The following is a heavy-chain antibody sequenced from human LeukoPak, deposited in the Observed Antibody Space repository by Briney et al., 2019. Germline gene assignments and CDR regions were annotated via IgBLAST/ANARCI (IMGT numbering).Heavy chain of an antibody. J-gene: IGHJ3*02. D-gene: IGHD1-26*01. V-gene: IGHV1-2*02. CDR2: INPNSGGT. Sequence: ASVKVSCKASGYTFTGYYMHWVRQAPGQGLEWMGWINPNSGGTNYAQKFQGRVTMTRDTSISTAYMELSRLRPDDTAVYYCAMELLTRRGAFDIWGQGTMVTVSS. CDR1: GYTFTGYY. CDR3: AMELLTRRGAFDI.